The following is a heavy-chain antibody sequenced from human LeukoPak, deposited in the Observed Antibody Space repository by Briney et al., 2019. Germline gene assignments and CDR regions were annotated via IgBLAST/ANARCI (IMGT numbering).Heavy chain of an antibody. J-gene: IGHJ4*02. CDR2: IYYSGST. Sequence: KPSETLSLTCTVSGGSITSYYWSWIRQPPGKGLEWIAYIYYSGSTNYNPSLKSRVTISVDTSRNQFSLKLSSVTAADTAVYYCAREPRSGSSYKGPGGYYFDYWGQGTLVTVSS. CDR3: AREPRSGSSYKGPGGYYFDY. CDR1: GGSITSYY. D-gene: IGHD3-10*01. V-gene: IGHV4-59*12.